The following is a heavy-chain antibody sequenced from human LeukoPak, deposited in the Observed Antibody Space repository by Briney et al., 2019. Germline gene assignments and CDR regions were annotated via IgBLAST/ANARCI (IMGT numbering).Heavy chain of an antibody. CDR1: GITLSNYG. CDR3: RGVVIRVFLVGFHREAYYFDS. D-gene: IGHD3-10*01. CDR2: ISGSGGGA. Sequence: GGSLRLSYAVSGITLSNYGISWVHQAPGKGLEWVAGISGSGGGAQYADSVKGRFTISRDNAKNRLYLHMNSLRAEDTAMYAKRGVVIRVFLVGFHREAYYFDSWGQGVLVSVSS. J-gene: IGHJ4*02. V-gene: IGHV3-23*01.